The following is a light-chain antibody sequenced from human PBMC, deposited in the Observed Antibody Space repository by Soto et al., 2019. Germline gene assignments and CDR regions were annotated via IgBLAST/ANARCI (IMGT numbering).Light chain of an antibody. Sequence: QSVLTQPASVSGSPGQSITISCTGTSSDVGGYNYVSWYQQHPGKAPKLMIYDVSNRPSGVSNRFSGSKSGNTASLTISGLQAEDEADYYCSSYTSSSALALYVFGTGTKVT. J-gene: IGLJ1*01. V-gene: IGLV2-14*01. CDR3: SSYTSSSALALYV. CDR1: SSDVGGYNY. CDR2: DVS.